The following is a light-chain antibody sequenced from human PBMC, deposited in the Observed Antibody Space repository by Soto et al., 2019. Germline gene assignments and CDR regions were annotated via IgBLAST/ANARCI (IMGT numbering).Light chain of an antibody. CDR2: DVS. V-gene: IGLV2-11*01. CDR1: SSDVGGYNY. CDR3: CSYVGWYSVI. Sequence: QSALTQPRSVSGSPGQSVTISCTGTSSDVGGYNYVSWYQQHPGKAPKLMIFDVSKRPSGVPDRFAGSKSGNTASLTISGLQAEDEADYYSCSYVGWYSVIFGGGTKVTVL. J-gene: IGLJ2*01.